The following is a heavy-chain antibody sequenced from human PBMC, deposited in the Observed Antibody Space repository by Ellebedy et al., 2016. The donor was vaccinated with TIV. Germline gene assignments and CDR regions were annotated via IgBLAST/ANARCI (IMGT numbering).Heavy chain of an antibody. V-gene: IGHV3-11*01. J-gene: IGHJ3*02. CDR3: AGTHPYDILTGWAFDI. CDR2: ISSSGSTI. D-gene: IGHD3-9*01. Sequence: GGSLRLXCAASGFTFSDYYMSWIRQAPGKGLEWVSYISSSGSTIYYADSVKGRFTISRDNAKNSLYLQMNSLRAEDTAVYYCAGTHPYDILTGWAFDIWGQGTMVTVSS. CDR1: GFTFSDYY.